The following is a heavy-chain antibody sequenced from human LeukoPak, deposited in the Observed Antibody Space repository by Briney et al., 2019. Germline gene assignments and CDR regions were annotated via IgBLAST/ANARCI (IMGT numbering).Heavy chain of an antibody. V-gene: IGHV4-59*11. J-gene: IGHJ4*02. CDR3: ARGNYVWGSYRGYYFDY. Sequence: PSETLSLTCTVSGGSISSHYWSWIRQPPGKGLEWIGYIYYSGSTNYNPSLKSRVTISVDTSKNQFSLKLSSVTAADTAVYYCARGNYVWGSYRGYYFDYWGQGTLVTVSS. CDR1: GGSISSHY. D-gene: IGHD3-16*02. CDR2: IYYSGST.